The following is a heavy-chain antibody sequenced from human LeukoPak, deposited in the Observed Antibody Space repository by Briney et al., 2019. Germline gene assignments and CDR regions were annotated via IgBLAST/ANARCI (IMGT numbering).Heavy chain of an antibody. CDR2: INSDGSST. Sequence: PGGSLRLSCAASGFTFSSYWMHWVRHAPGKGLVWVSRINSDGSSTSYADSVKGRFTISRDNAKNTLYLQMNSLRAEDTAVYYCARDLDTYYDILTGYYKGYYYYGMDVWGQGTTVTVSS. J-gene: IGHJ6*02. CDR3: ARDLDTYYDILTGYYKGYYYYGMDV. CDR1: GFTFSSYW. D-gene: IGHD3-9*01. V-gene: IGHV3-74*01.